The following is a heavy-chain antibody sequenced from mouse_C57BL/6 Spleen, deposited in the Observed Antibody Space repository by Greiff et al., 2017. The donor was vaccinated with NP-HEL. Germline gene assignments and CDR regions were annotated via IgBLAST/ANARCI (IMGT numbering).Heavy chain of an antibody. J-gene: IGHJ3*01. Sequence: DVKLQESGPGLVKPSQSLSLTCSVTGYSITSGYYWNWIRQFPGNKLEWMGYISYDGSNNYNPSLKNRISITRDTSKNQFFLKLNSVTTEDTATYYCAREGGSRPWFAYWGQGTLVTVSA. D-gene: IGHD1-1*01. CDR1: GYSITSGYY. CDR2: ISYDGSN. CDR3: AREGGSRPWFAY. V-gene: IGHV3-6*01.